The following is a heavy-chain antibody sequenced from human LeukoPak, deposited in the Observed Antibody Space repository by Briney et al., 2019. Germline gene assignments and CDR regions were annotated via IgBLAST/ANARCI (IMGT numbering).Heavy chain of an antibody. CDR1: GFTFSSYA. V-gene: IGHV3-30*04. J-gene: IGHJ6*02. CDR2: ISYDGSNK. CDR3: ARDKRVPGEYYYYYGMDV. D-gene: IGHD2-2*01. Sequence: PGRSLRLSCAASGFTFSSYAMHWVRQAPGKGLEWVAVISYDGSNKYYADSVKGRFTISRDNSKNTLYLQMNSLRAEDTAVYYCARDKRVPGEYYYYYGMDVWGQGTTVTVSS.